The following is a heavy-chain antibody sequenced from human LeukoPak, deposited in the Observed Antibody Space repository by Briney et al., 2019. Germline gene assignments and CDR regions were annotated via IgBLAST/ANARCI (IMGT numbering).Heavy chain of an antibody. CDR1: GFTFSSYE. CDR2: ISSSGSTI. D-gene: IGHD4-11*01. CDR3: AILRTVTTIDY. Sequence: GGSLRLSCAASGFTFSSYEMHWVRQAPGKGLEWVSYISSSGSTIYYADSVKGRFTISRDNAKNSLYLQMNSLRAEDTAVYYCAILRTVTTIDYWGQGTLVTVSS. V-gene: IGHV3-48*03. J-gene: IGHJ4*02.